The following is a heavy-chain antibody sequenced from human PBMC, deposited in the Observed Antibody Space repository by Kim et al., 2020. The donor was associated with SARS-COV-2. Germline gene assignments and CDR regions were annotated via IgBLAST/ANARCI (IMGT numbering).Heavy chain of an antibody. D-gene: IGHD1-26*01. V-gene: IGHV3-30*18. J-gene: IGHJ4*02. CDR3: AKSFSGSYFGYDY. CDR1: GFTFTTSS. CDR2: ISYDGSNK. Sequence: GGSLRLSCAASGFTFTTSSLPCFRPSPGPLLEWVAVISYDGSNKYYADSVKGRFTISRDNSKNTLYLQMNSLRIEDTAVYYCAKSFSGSYFGYDYWGQGTLVSVSS.